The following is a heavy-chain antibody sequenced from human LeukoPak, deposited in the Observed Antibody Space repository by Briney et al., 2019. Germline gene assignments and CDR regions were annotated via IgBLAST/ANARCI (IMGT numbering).Heavy chain of an antibody. V-gene: IGHV3-30*18. Sequence: PGRSLRLSCAASGFTFSSYGMHWVRQAPGKGLEWVAVISYDGSNKYYADSVKGRFTISRDNSKNTLYLQMNSLRAEDTAVYYCAKAGSSWTGATFDPWGQGTLVTVSS. CDR3: AKAGSSWTGATFDP. CDR1: GFTFSSYG. J-gene: IGHJ5*02. D-gene: IGHD6-13*01. CDR2: ISYDGSNK.